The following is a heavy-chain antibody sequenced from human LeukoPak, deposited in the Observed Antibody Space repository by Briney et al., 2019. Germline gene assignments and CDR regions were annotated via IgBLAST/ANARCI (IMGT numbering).Heavy chain of an antibody. CDR3: ARPAMITFGGVIVYSFDY. D-gene: IGHD3-16*02. CDR1: GYTXTGYY. CDR2: INPNSGGT. V-gene: IGHV1-2*02. J-gene: IGHJ4*02. Sequence: ASVKVSCKASGYTXTGYYTHWVRQAPGQGLEWMGWINPNSGGTNYAQKFQGRVTMTRDTSISTAYMELSRLRSDDTAVYYCARPAMITFGGVIVYSFDYWGQGTLVTVSS.